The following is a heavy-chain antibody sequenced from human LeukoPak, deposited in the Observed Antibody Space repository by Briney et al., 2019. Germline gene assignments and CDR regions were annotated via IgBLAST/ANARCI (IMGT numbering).Heavy chain of an antibody. D-gene: IGHD5-18*01. CDR3: ARDMRGRYSYGYPQYFDY. V-gene: IGHV4-4*07. CDR1: GGSISSYY. J-gene: IGHJ4*02. CDR2: IYTSGST. Sequence: TSETLSLTCTVSGGSISSYYWSWIGQPAGKGLEWIGRIYTSGSTNYNPSLKSRVTMSVDTSKNQFSLKLSSVTAADTAVYYCARDMRGRYSYGYPQYFDYWGQGTLVTVSS.